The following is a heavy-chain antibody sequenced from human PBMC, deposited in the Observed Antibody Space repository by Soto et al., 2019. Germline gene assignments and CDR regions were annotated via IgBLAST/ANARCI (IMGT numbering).Heavy chain of an antibody. V-gene: IGHV3-23*01. CDR2: ISGSGGTT. CDR1: GFTFRNYA. D-gene: IGHD2-2*01. CDR3: AKDRSSTSCYAFDY. Sequence: EVQLLESGGGLVQPGGSLRLSCAASGFTFRNYAMSWARQAPGKGLGWVSAISGSGGTTHYADSVKGRFTISRDNSTNTLYLQMNSLRVEDTAVYYCAKDRSSTSCYAFDYGGQGSLGTVSS. J-gene: IGHJ4*02.